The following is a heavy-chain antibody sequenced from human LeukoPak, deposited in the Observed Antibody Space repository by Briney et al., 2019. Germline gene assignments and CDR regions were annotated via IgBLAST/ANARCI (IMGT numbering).Heavy chain of an antibody. CDR3: XXXXSSGYYSPGGITDFDY. V-gene: IGHV3-21*01. Sequence: GSLRLSCAASGFTFSSYSMNWVRQAPGKGLEWVSSISSSSSYIYYADSVKGRFTISRDNAKNSLYLQMNSLRAEDTDVYYCXXXXSSGYYSPGGITDFDYWGQGTLVTVSS. J-gene: IGHJ4*02. CDR1: GFTFSSYS. D-gene: IGHD3-22*01. CDR2: ISSSSSYI.